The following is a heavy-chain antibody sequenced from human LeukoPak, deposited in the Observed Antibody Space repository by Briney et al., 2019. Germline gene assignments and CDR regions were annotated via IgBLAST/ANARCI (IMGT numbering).Heavy chain of an antibody. D-gene: IGHD4-23*01. J-gene: IGHJ4*02. CDR2: INHSGST. CDR3: AASATVVTPFDY. V-gene: IGHV4-34*01. Sequence: WIGEINHSGSTNYNPSLKSRVTISVDTSKNQFSLKLSSVTAADTAVYYCAASATVVTPFDYWGQGTLVTVSS.